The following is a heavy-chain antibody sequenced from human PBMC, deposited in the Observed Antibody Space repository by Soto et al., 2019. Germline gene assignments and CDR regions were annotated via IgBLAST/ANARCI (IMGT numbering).Heavy chain of an antibody. D-gene: IGHD4-17*01. CDR2: INPNSGGT. CDR3: ARDPSPESGDYYFDY. J-gene: IGHJ4*02. CDR1: GYTFTGYY. Sequence: ASVKVSCKASGYTFTGYYMHWVRQAPGQGLEWMGWINPNSGGTNYAQKFQGWVTMTRDTSISTAYMELSRLRSDDTAVYYCARDPSPESGDYYFDYWGQGTLVTVSS. V-gene: IGHV1-2*04.